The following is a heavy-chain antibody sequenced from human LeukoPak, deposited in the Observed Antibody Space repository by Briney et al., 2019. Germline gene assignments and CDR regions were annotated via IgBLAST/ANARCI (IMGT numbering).Heavy chain of an antibody. D-gene: IGHD1-26*01. CDR2: IKSKTDGGTT. CDR3: TTVGYSGSYSYFDY. J-gene: IGHJ4*02. CDR1: GGSTSSYY. V-gene: IGHV3-15*01. Sequence: ETLSLTCSVSGGSTSSYYWSWIRQPPGKGLEWIGRIKSKTDGGTTDYAAPVKGRFTISRDDSKNTLYLQMNSLKTEDTAVYYCTTVGYSGSYSYFDYWGQGTLVTVSS.